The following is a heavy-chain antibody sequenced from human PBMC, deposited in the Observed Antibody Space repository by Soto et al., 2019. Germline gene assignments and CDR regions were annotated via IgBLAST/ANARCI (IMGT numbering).Heavy chain of an antibody. CDR1: GGSISSGGYS. Sequence: PSETLSLTCAVSGGSISSGGYSWSWIRQPPGKGLEWIGYIYHSGSTYYNPSLKSRVTISVDTSKNQFSLTLSSVTAADTAVYYCAREGCSGGSCYSGYNLGIDYWGQGTLVTVSS. CDR2: IYHSGST. V-gene: IGHV4-30-2*02. D-gene: IGHD2-15*01. J-gene: IGHJ4*02. CDR3: AREGCSGGSCYSGYNLGIDY.